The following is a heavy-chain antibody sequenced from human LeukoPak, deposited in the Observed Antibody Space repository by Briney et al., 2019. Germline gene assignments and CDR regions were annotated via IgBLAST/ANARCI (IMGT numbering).Heavy chain of an antibody. D-gene: IGHD1-14*01. Sequence: GGSLRLSCAASGFTFSSYSMNWVRQAPGKGLEWVSSISSSSSYIYYADSVKGRFTISRDNAKNSLYLQMNSLRAEDTAVYYCAREVDRWHFDLWGRGTLVTVSS. CDR3: AREVDRWHFDL. J-gene: IGHJ2*01. CDR1: GFTFSSYS. CDR2: ISSSSSYI. V-gene: IGHV3-21*01.